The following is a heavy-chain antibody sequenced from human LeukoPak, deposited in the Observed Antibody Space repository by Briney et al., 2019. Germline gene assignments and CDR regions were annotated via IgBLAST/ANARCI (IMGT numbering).Heavy chain of an antibody. D-gene: IGHD2-15*01. V-gene: IGHV3-64D*09. Sequence: GGSLRLSCSASGFPFNIYTMYWVRQAPGRGLEYVSSISSNGGSAYSADSLNGRFTISRDNSKNTLYLQMSSLRAEDTAVYFCVRGYSFGPYGMDVWGQGTTVTVSS. CDR1: GFPFNIYT. J-gene: IGHJ6*02. CDR2: ISSNGGSA. CDR3: VRGYSFGPYGMDV.